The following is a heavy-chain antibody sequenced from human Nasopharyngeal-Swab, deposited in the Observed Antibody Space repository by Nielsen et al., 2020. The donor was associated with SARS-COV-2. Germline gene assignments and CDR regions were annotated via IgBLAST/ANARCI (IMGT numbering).Heavy chain of an antibody. CDR2: IRSKAYGGTT. J-gene: IGHJ4*02. V-gene: IGHV3-49*03. CDR3: TRDLDYYDSSGYYPPFDY. Sequence: GGSLRLSCTASGFTFGDYAMSWFRQAPGKWLEWVGFIRSKAYGGTTEYAASVKGRFTISRDDSKSIAYLQMNSLKTEDTAVYYCTRDLDYYDSSGYYPPFDYWGQGTLVTVSS. CDR1: GFTFGDYA. D-gene: IGHD3-22*01.